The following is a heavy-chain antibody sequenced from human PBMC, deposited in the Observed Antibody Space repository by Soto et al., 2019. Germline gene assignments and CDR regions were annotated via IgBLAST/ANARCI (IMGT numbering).Heavy chain of an antibody. Sequence: ASETLSLTCAVYGGSFSGHYWSWIRQPPGKGLEWIGEINQGGTTNYNPSLKSRVTISVDTSKNQFSLKLSSVTAADTAVYYCARGVPGYSSSWYAYWGQGTLVT. CDR1: GGSFSGHY. V-gene: IGHV4-34*01. CDR3: ARGVPGYSSSWYAY. CDR2: INQGGTT. J-gene: IGHJ4*02. D-gene: IGHD6-13*01.